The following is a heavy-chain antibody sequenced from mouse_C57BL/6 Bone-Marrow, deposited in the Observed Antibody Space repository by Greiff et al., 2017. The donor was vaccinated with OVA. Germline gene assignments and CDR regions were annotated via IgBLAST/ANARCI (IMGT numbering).Heavy chain of an antibody. CDR3: ARKLRYLYYYAMDY. D-gene: IGHD1-1*01. CDR1: GYTFTSYW. J-gene: IGHJ4*01. Sequence: VQLQQPGAELVMPGASVKLSCKASGYTFTSYWMHWVKQRPGQGLEWIGEIDPSDSYTNYNQKFKGKSTLTVAKYSSTAYMHLSSLTSEDSAVYYCARKLRYLYYYAMDYWGQGTSVTVSS. CDR2: IDPSDSYT. V-gene: IGHV1-69*01.